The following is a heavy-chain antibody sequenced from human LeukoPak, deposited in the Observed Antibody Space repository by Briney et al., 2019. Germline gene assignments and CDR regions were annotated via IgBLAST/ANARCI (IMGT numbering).Heavy chain of an antibody. CDR2: INPNSGGT. CDR3: ARGFYSSSDY. D-gene: IGHD6-19*01. V-gene: IGHV1-2*02. J-gene: IGHJ4*02. CDR1: GYTFNTYY. Sequence: ASVKVSCKTSGYTFNTYYMHWVRQAPGQGLEWMGWINPNSGGTNYAQKFQGRVTMTRDTSISTAYMELSRLRSDDTAVYYCARGFYSSSDYWGQGTLVTVSS.